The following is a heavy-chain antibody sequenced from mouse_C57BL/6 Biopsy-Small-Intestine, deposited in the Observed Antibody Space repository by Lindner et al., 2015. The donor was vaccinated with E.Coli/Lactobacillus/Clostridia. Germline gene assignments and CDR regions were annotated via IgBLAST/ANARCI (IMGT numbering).Heavy chain of an antibody. CDR3: ARGEYYDVGFAY. J-gene: IGHJ3*01. Sequence: VQLQESGPELVKPGASVKMSCKASGYSFTGYFMNWVKQSHGKSLEWIGRINPYNGDTFYNQKFKGKATLTVDKSSSTAHMELRSLTSEDSALYYCARGEYYDVGFAYWGQGTLVTVSA. CDR2: INPYNGDT. CDR1: GYSFTGYF. V-gene: IGHV1-20*01. D-gene: IGHD1-1*01.